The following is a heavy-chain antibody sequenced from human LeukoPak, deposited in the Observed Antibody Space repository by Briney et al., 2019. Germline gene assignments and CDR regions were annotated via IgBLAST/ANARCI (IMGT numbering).Heavy chain of an antibody. CDR3: ARDGGYSSGWYNWFDP. D-gene: IGHD6-19*01. V-gene: IGHV4-61*01. CDR2: IYYSGST. Sequence: SETLSLTCTVSGGSISSSSYYWGWIRQPPGKGLEWIGYIYYSGSTNYNPSLKSRVTISVDTSKNQFSLKLSSVTAADTAVYYCARDGGYSSGWYNWFDPWGQGTLVTVSS. J-gene: IGHJ5*02. CDR1: GGSISSSSYY.